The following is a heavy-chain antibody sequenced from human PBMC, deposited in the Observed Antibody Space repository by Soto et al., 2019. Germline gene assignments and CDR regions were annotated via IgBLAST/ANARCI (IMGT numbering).Heavy chain of an antibody. V-gene: IGHV3-33*06. Sequence: QVHLVESGGGVVQPGRSLRLSCAASGFTFSTYGMHWVRQAPGKGLEWVALIWHDGSKKYFADSVRGRFTISRDNSKNTHYLQMNSLRVEDPAVYYCAKDLDTSLGYYYYYGMDVWGQGTTVTVSS. CDR3: AKDLDTSLGYYYYYGMDV. CDR2: IWHDGSKK. CDR1: GFTFSTYG. J-gene: IGHJ6*02. D-gene: IGHD5-18*01.